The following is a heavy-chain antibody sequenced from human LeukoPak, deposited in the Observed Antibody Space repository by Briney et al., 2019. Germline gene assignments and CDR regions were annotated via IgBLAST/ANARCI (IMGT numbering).Heavy chain of an antibody. CDR1: GFTSSSSW. V-gene: IGHV3-74*01. D-gene: IGHD6-6*01. Sequence: GGSLRLSCAASGFTSSSSWMHWVRQAPGKGLVWVSRINSDGSSTSYADSVKGRFTISRDNAKNTLYLQMNSLRAEDTAVYYCAREGYSSSSLDYWGQGTLVTVSS. J-gene: IGHJ4*02. CDR3: AREGYSSSSLDY. CDR2: INSDGSST.